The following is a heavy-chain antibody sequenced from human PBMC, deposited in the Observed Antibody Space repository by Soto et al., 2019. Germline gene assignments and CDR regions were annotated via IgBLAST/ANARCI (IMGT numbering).Heavy chain of an antibody. D-gene: IGHD6-13*01. V-gene: IGHV3-15*07. CDR1: GFTFINPW. CDR3: TTDGGERSSPLGMAL. CDR2: IKSKTVGGTT. Sequence: VVPLRLPCAASGFTFINPWMNWVRKAPGKGLEWVGRIKSKTVGGTTDYAAPVKGRFTISRDDSKNTLYLQMNSLKTEDTAVYYCTTDGGERSSPLGMALWGQGTTVTVSS. J-gene: IGHJ6*02.